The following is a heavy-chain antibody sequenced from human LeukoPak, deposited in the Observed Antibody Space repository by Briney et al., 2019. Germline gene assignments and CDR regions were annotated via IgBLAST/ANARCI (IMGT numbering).Heavy chain of an antibody. V-gene: IGHV4-59*08. D-gene: IGHD2-21*02. J-gene: IGHJ4*02. CDR3: ARTSLLGVVVTALFDY. CDR1: GGSISNYY. Sequence: ASETLSLTCTVSGGSISNYYWSWIRRPPGKGLEWIGYIYYSGSTNYNPSLKSRVTISVDTSKNQFSLKLSSVTAADTAVYYCARTSLLGVVVTALFDYWGQGTLVTVSS. CDR2: IYYSGST.